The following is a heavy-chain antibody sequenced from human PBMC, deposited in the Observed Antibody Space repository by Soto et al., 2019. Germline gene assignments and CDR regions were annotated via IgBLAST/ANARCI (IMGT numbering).Heavy chain of an antibody. Sequence: EVQLVESGGGLVKPGVSLRLSCAASGFTFSSYSMNWVRQSPGKVLVWVSSISRSSSYIYYADSVKGRFTISRDNAKNSLYLKMNSLRAEDMAVYYCAGAPPHDYGDYRDAFDIWGQGTMVTVSS. CDR3: AGAPPHDYGDYRDAFDI. V-gene: IGHV3-21*01. J-gene: IGHJ3*02. CDR1: GFTFSSYS. D-gene: IGHD4-17*01. CDR2: ISRSSSYI.